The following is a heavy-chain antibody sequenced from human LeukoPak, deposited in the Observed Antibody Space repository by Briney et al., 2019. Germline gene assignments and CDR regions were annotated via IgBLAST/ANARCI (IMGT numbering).Heavy chain of an antibody. J-gene: IGHJ4*02. CDR1: GFTVSSNY. D-gene: IGHD3-22*01. CDR2: IYSGGST. V-gene: IGHV3-66*01. CDR3: ARVTYYDSSGFFDY. Sequence: PGGSLRLSCAASGFTVSSNYMSWVRQAPGKGLEWVSVIYSGGSTYYADSVKGRFTISRDNSKNTLYLQMNSLRAEDTAVYYCARVTYYDSSGFFDYWGQGTLVTVSS.